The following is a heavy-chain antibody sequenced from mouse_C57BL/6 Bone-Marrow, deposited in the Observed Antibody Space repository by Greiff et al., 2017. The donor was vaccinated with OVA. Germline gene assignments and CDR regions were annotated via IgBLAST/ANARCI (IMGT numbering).Heavy chain of an antibody. J-gene: IGHJ3*01. V-gene: IGHV14-4*01. Sequence: VQLKQSGAELVRPGASVKLSCTASGFNIKDDYMHWVKQRPEQGLEWIGWIDPENGDTEYASKFQGKATITADTSSNTAYLQLSSLTSEDTAVYYGTGGWLLGAYWGQGTLVTVSA. D-gene: IGHD2-3*01. CDR1: GFNIKDDY. CDR2: IDPENGDT. CDR3: TGGWLLGAY.